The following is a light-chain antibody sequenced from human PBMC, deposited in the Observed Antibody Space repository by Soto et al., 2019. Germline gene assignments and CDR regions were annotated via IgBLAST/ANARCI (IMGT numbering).Light chain of an antibody. V-gene: IGLV2-23*01. CDR2: EGS. J-gene: IGLJ1*01. CDR3: CSYAGSSTFYV. Sequence: QSVLTQPASVSGSPGQSITISCTGTSSDVGSYNLVSWYQQHPGKAPELMIYEGSKRPSGVSDRFSGSKSGNTASLTISGLRAEDEADYYCCSYAGSSTFYVFGTGTKLTVL. CDR1: SSDVGSYNL.